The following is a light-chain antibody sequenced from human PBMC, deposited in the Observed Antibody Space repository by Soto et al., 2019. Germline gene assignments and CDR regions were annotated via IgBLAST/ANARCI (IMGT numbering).Light chain of an antibody. CDR3: QQYNDSPYT. Sequence: ENVLTQSPGTLSLSPGESASLSCRASRDVTSRYVAWFQQKPGKAPRLLIYGASSRATGIPARFSGSGSGTDCILTIDRLEPEDVAVYYCQQYNDSPYTFGQGTKLEIK. CDR1: RDVTSRY. CDR2: GAS. V-gene: IGKV3-20*01. J-gene: IGKJ2*01.